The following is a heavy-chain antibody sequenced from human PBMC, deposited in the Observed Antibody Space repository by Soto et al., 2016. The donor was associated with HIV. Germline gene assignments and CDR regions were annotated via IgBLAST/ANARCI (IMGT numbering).Heavy chain of an antibody. V-gene: IGHV3-53*02. CDR2: IYSGGST. CDR1: GFTVSSNY. D-gene: IGHD3-10*01. CDR3: ARDPGYGSGSYSVPY. Sequence: EVQLVETGGGLIQPGGSLRLSCAASGFTVSSNYMNWVRQPPGKGLEWVSVIYSGGSTYYADSVKGRFTISRDNSKNTLYLQMNSLRAEDTAVYYCARDPGYGSGSYSVPYRGQGTLVTVSS. J-gene: IGHJ4*02.